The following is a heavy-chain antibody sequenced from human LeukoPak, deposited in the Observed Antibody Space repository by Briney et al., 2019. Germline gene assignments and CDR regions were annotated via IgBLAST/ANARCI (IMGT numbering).Heavy chain of an antibody. Sequence: VRSLRLSCAASGFTFSNYAMHWVRQAPGKGLEWVAVISYDGSNKYYADSVKGRFTISRDNSKNTLYLQMNSLRAEDTAVYYCARDLYSYGHFDYWGQGTLVTVSS. CDR1: GFTFSNYA. CDR3: ARDLYSYGHFDY. CDR2: ISYDGSNK. V-gene: IGHV3-30-3*01. D-gene: IGHD5-18*01. J-gene: IGHJ4*02.